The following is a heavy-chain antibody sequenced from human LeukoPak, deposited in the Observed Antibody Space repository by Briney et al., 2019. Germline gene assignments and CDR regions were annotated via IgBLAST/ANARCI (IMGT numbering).Heavy chain of an antibody. CDR1: GFTFSDYY. CDR2: ISSSGSTI. D-gene: IGHD2-2*01. Sequence: GGSLRLPCAASGFTFSDYYMSWIRQAPGKGLEWVSYISSSGSTIYYADSVKGRFTISRDNAKNSLYLQMNSLRAEDTAVYYCASGADIVVVPAAGFDPWGQGTLVTVSS. J-gene: IGHJ5*02. CDR3: ASGADIVVVPAAGFDP. V-gene: IGHV3-11*01.